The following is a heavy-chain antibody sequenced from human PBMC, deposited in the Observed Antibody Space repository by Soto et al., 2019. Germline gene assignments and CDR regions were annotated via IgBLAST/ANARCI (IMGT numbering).Heavy chain of an antibody. D-gene: IGHD5-12*01. CDR3: VMWGYSANDFTPPSGYYFFYGVDV. J-gene: IGHJ6*02. CDR2: ISGSGDYT. Sequence: EVQLLESGGTLVQRGGSLRLSCAASGFTFSSYAMSWVRQAPGKGLEWVSAISGSGDYTYYAESLRGRFTISRDNSKNTLSLQVNTLGADDTAVYYCVMWGYSANDFTPPSGYYFFYGVDVWGQGTTVTVSS. V-gene: IGHV3-23*01. CDR1: GFTFSSYA.